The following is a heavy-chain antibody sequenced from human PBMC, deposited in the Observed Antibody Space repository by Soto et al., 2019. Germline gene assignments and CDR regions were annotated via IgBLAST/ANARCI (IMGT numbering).Heavy chain of an antibody. CDR1: GGSISSYYW. CDR3: AHSYDFWSGYPPPHLGVYGMDV. J-gene: IGHJ6*02. V-gene: IGHV2-5*01. D-gene: IGHD3-3*01. Sequence: TLSLTCTVSGGSISSYYWSWIRQPPGKALEWLAPIYWNDDKRYSPSLKSRLTITKDTSKNQVVLTMTNMDPVDTATYYCAHSYDFWSGYPPPHLGVYGMDVWGQGTTVTVSS. CDR2: IYWNDDK.